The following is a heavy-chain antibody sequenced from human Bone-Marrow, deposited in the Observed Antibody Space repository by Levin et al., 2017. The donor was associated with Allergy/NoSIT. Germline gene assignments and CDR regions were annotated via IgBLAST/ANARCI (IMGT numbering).Heavy chain of an antibody. Sequence: GGSLRLSCAASGFTFSSYWMHWVRQAPGKGLVWVSRINSDGSSTSYADSVKGRFTISRDNAKNTLYLQMNSLRAEDTAVYYCARDWGSGWTRRFYYYGMDGWGQGTTVTVSS. CDR3: ARDWGSGWTRRFYYYGMDG. D-gene: IGHD6-19*01. J-gene: IGHJ6*02. CDR1: GFTFSSYW. V-gene: IGHV3-74*01. CDR2: INSDGSST.